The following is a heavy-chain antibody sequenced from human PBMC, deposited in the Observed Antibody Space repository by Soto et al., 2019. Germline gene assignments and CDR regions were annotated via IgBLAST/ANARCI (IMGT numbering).Heavy chain of an antibody. J-gene: IGHJ6*02. CDR3: ARGRPTGYSYYFIDA. CDR2: ISGYNTHT. Sequence: GGSLRLSCAPSGFSFNSYSMNCVRHVAGKRLEWISSISGYNTHTYDAHSVKGRFTIARDNAKNSLFLQMNSLRAEDTAVYFCARGRPTGYSYYFIDAWGQGTMVTVSS. V-gene: IGHV3-21*01. CDR1: GFSFNSYS.